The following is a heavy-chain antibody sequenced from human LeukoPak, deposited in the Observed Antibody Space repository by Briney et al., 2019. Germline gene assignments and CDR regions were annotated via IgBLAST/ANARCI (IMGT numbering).Heavy chain of an antibody. CDR1: GFTFTSYW. J-gene: IGHJ4*02. D-gene: IGHD2-2*01. Sequence: GGSLRLSCSASGFTFTSYWMHWVRQVPGKGLVWVSRISGDGSSTTYADSVKGRFTISRDNAKNTLFLQMNSLRAEDTAVYSCARACPINTCYANWGEGTLVTVSS. CDR2: ISGDGSST. CDR3: ARACPINTCYAN. V-gene: IGHV3-74*01.